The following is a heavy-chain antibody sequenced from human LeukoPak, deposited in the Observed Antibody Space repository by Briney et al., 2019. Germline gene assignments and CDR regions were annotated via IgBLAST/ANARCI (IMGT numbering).Heavy chain of an antibody. Sequence: GGSLRLSCAASGFTFRSYAMSWVRQAPGKGLEWVSTISGSGASTFYADSVKGRFTIPRDNSKNTLYLQMNSLRAEDTAVYYCARNSGSGAYYPFDHWGPGTLVTVSS. D-gene: IGHD3-10*01. J-gene: IGHJ4*02. V-gene: IGHV3-23*01. CDR2: ISGSGAST. CDR3: ARNSGSGAYYPFDH. CDR1: GFTFRSYA.